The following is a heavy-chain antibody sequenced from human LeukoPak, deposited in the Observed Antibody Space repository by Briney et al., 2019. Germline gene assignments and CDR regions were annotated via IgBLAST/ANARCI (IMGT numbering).Heavy chain of an antibody. J-gene: IGHJ3*02. CDR3: ARPYSTGINDAYDM. V-gene: IGHV5-51*01. CDR2: IYPGDSDA. Sequence: GESLRISCKGSGYRFANYWIAWVRQVPGKGLEWMGTIYPGDSDARYSPSFQGQVTLSVDRSITTAYLQWTSLQASDTAMYYCARPYSTGINDAYDMWGQGTMVIVSS. D-gene: IGHD6-19*01. CDR1: GYRFANYW.